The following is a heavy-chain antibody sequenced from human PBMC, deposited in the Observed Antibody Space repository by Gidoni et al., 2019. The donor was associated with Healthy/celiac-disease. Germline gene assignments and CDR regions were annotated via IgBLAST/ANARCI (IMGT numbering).Heavy chain of an antibody. D-gene: IGHD5-18*01. CDR1: GFTFSSYG. CDR2: ISYDGSNK. Sequence: QVQLVESGGGVVQPGRSLRLSCAASGFTFSSYGMHWVRQAPGKGLEWVAVISYDGSNKYYADSVKGRFTISRDNSKNTLYLQMNSLRAEDTAVYYCAKSGLWDTAMVNFDYWGQGTLVTVSS. V-gene: IGHV3-30*18. J-gene: IGHJ4*02. CDR3: AKSGLWDTAMVNFDY.